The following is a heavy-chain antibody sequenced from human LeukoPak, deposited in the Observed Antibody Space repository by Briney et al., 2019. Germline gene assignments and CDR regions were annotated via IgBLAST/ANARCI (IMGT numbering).Heavy chain of an antibody. D-gene: IGHD3-22*01. CDR2: ISSSSSYI. CDR3: ARDSRYYDSSGPVGGYYYYMDV. V-gene: IGHV3-21*01. J-gene: IGHJ6*03. Sequence: PGGSLRLSCAASGFTFSSYSMNWVRQAPGKGLEWVSSISSSSSYIYYADSVKGRFTISRDNAKNSLYLQMNSLRAEDTAVYYCARDSRYYDSSGPVGGYYYYMDVWGKGTTVIVSS. CDR1: GFTFSSYS.